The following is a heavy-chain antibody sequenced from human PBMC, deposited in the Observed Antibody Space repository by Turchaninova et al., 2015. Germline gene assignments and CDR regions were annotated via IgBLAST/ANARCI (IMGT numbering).Heavy chain of an antibody. D-gene: IGHD1-7*01. CDR3: AKDSRNYAIDY. CDR2: ISDDGNKK. J-gene: IGHJ4*02. Sequence: QVHLVESWGGVGQPGRSLRLSCGASGFTFSRYGIHWLRQAPGKGLEWVTLISDDGNKKYYVDSVKGRFTISRDNSKNTLYLQMNSLRAEDTAVYYCAKDSRNYAIDYWGQGTLVIVSS. V-gene: IGHV3-30*18. CDR1: GFTFSRYG.